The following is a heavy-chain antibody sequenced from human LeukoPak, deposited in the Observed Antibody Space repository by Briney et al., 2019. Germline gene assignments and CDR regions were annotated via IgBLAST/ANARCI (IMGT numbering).Heavy chain of an antibody. CDR3: ARVAAEVVGVPGAIGFGWLRRDYYYMDV. Sequence: GASVKVSCKASGYTFTGYYMHWVRQAPGQGLEWMGWINPNSGGTNYAQKFQGRVTMTRDMSTSTVYMELSSLRSEDTAVYCCARVAAEVVGVPGAIGFGWLRRDYYYMDVWGKGTTVTVSS. J-gene: IGHJ6*03. V-gene: IGHV1-2*02. D-gene: IGHD2-2*02. CDR1: GYTFTGYY. CDR2: INPNSGGT.